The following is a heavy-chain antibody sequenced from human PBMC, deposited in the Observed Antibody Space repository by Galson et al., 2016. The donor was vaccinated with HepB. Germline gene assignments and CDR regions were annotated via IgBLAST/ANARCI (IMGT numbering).Heavy chain of an antibody. Sequence: SETLSLTCIVSGDSMNNYYWSWVRQPPGKGLEWIGYIHYGGNTNYSPSLRSRVSISIDTSKRQFPLNLSSVTAADAAVYYCARAEYRSGSLYLDYWGQGARVTVSS. J-gene: IGHJ4*02. V-gene: IGHV4-59*01. CDR1: GDSMNNYY. CDR3: ARAEYRSGSLYLDY. D-gene: IGHD6-19*01. CDR2: IHYGGNT.